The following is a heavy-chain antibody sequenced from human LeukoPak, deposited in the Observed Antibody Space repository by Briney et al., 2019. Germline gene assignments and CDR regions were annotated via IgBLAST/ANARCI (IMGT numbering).Heavy chain of an antibody. CDR3: ARGKYGSGSSRQSY. D-gene: IGHD3-10*01. CDR2: INPNSGGT. CDR1: GYTFTGYY. J-gene: IGHJ4*02. V-gene: IGHV1-2*02. Sequence: ASVKVSCKASGYTFTGYYMHWVRQAPGQGLERMGWINPNSGGTNYAQKFQGRVTMTRDTSISTAYMELSRLRSDDTAVYYCARGKYGSGSSRQSYWGQGTLVTVSS.